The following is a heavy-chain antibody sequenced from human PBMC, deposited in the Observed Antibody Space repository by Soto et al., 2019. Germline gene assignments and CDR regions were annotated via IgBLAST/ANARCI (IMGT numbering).Heavy chain of an antibody. D-gene: IGHD3-3*01. Sequence: GGSLRLSCAASGFTFSSYEMNWVRQAPGKGLEWVSYISSSGSTIYYADSVKGRFTISRDNAKNSLYLQMNSLRAEDTAVYYCAREVTIFEGGSFDYWGQGTLVTVSS. CDR3: AREVTIFEGGSFDY. V-gene: IGHV3-48*03. J-gene: IGHJ4*02. CDR2: ISSSGSTI. CDR1: GFTFSSYE.